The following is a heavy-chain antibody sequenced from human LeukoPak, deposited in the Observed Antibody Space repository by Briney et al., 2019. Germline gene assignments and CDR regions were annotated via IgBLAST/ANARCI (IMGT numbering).Heavy chain of an antibody. J-gene: IGHJ4*02. CDR1: GFTFSSYS. Sequence: GGSLRLSCAASGFTFSSYSMNWVRQAPGKGLEWVSYISSSSSTIYYADSAKGRFTISRDNAKNSLYLQMNSLRAEDTAVYYCARIYYYDSSGYYPMDYWGQGTLVTVSS. CDR3: ARIYYYDSSGYYPMDY. D-gene: IGHD3-22*01. CDR2: ISSSSSTI. V-gene: IGHV3-48*01.